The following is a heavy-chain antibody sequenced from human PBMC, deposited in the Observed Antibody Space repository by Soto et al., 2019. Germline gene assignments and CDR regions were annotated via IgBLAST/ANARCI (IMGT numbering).Heavy chain of an antibody. J-gene: IGHJ5*02. CDR1: GFTFSNYW. V-gene: IGHV3-74*01. CDR3: ASSRGAGNWFDP. CDR2: INSDGRST. D-gene: IGHD6-19*01. Sequence: GGSLRISCAASGFTFSNYWMHWGRQAPGKGLVWVARINSDGRSTSYADSVKGRFTISRDNAKNTLYLQMNSLRAEDTAVYYCASSRGAGNWFDPWGQGALVTVSS.